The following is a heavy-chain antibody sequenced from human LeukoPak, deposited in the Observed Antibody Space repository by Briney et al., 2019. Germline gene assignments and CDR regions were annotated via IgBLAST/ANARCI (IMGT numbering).Heavy chain of an antibody. V-gene: IGHV3-15*01. CDR2: IKSKTDGGTT. CDR1: GFTFSNAW. J-gene: IGHJ6*02. CDR3: TTSGGQQWLATLHYYYYYGMDV. Sequence: PGGSLRLSCAASGFTFSNAWMSWVRQAPGKGLEWVGRIKSKTDGGTTDYAAPVKGRFTISRDDSKNTLYLQMNSLKTEDTAVYYCTTSGGQQWLATLHYYYYYGMDVWGQGTTVTVSS. D-gene: IGHD6-19*01.